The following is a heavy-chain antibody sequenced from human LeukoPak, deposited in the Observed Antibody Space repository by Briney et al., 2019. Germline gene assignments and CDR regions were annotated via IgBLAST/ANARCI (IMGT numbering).Heavy chain of an antibody. V-gene: IGHV3-30-3*01. CDR3: DPHNSSSHF. CDR1: GFIFSSYA. J-gene: IGHJ4*02. Sequence: GGSLRLSCAASGFIFSSYAMHWVRQAPGKGLEWVAFISSDGSNKYYADSVKGRFTISRDNSKNTLYLQMNSLGDEDTAVYYCDPHNSSSHFWGQGTLVTVSS. D-gene: IGHD6-6*01. CDR2: ISSDGSNK.